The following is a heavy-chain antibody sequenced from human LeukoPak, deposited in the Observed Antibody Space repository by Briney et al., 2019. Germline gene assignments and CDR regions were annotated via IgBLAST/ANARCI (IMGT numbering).Heavy chain of an antibody. CDR1: GFTFSSYE. CDR2: ISSSGSTI. J-gene: IGHJ5*02. Sequence: PGGSLRLSCAASGFTFSSYEMNWVRQAPGKGLEWVSYISSSGSTIYYADSVEGRFTISRDSAKNSLYLQMNSLRAEDTAVYYCARGYDSSGYYVNCFDPWGQGTLVTVSS. CDR3: ARGYDSSGYYVNCFDP. V-gene: IGHV3-48*03. D-gene: IGHD3-22*01.